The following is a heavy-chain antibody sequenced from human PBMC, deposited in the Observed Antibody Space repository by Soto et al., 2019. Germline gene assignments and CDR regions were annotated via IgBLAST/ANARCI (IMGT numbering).Heavy chain of an antibody. Sequence: ASVKVSCKASGYTFTSYGISWVRQAPGQGLEWMGWISAYNGNTNYAQKLQGRVTMTTDTSTSTAYMELRSLRSDDTAVYYCVQNYYDSSGYPIWFDPWGQGTLVTVPQ. CDR3: VQNYYDSSGYPIWFDP. CDR2: ISAYNGNT. V-gene: IGHV1-18*01. D-gene: IGHD3-22*01. J-gene: IGHJ5*02. CDR1: GYTFTSYG.